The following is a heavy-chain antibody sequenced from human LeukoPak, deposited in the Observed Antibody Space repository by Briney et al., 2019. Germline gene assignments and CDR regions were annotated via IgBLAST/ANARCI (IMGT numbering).Heavy chain of an antibody. J-gene: IGHJ4*02. D-gene: IGHD3-9*01. CDR2: ISYDGSNK. CDR1: GFTFSSYG. V-gene: IGHV3-30*18. CDR3: AKSSTYYDILTGYPTGEPYYFDY. Sequence: GGSLRLSCAASGFTFSSYGMHWVRQAPGKGLEWVAVISYDGSNKYYADSVKGRFTISRDNSKNTLYLQMNSLRAEDTAVYYCAKSSTYYDILTGYPTGEPYYFDYWGGGTLVTVSS.